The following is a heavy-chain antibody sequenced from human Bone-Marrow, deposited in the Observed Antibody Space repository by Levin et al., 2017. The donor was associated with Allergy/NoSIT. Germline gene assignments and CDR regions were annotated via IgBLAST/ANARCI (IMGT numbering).Heavy chain of an antibody. D-gene: IGHD2-2*01. CDR2: ISGSGGST. CDR3: AKGGMWYCSSTSCFEDYYYMDV. V-gene: IGHV3-23*01. Sequence: GGSLRLSCAASGFTFSSYAMSWVRQAPGKGLEWVSAISGSGGSTYYADSVKGRFTISRDNSKNTLYLQMNSLRAEDTAVYYCAKGGMWYCSSTSCFEDYYYMDVWGKGTTVTVSS. CDR1: GFTFSSYA. J-gene: IGHJ6*03.